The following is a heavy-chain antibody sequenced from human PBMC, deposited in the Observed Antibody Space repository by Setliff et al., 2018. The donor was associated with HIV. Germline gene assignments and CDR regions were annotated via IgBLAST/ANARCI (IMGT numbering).Heavy chain of an antibody. D-gene: IGHD1-1*01. Sequence: ASVKVSCKTSGGTFSSYAITWVRQAPGQGLEWMGGIIPIFGTANYAQKFQGRVTITADASTNTAYMELSSLRSEDTAVYYWASGCPXEGGTDYWGLGTLVTVSS. J-gene: IGHJ4*02. V-gene: IGHV1-69*13. CDR2: IIPIFGTA. CDR3: ASGCPXEGGTDY. CDR1: GGTFSSYA.